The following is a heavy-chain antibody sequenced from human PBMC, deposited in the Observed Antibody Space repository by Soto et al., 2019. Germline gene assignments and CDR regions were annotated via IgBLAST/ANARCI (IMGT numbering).Heavy chain of an antibody. V-gene: IGHV3-21*01. CDR1: GFTFIIYS. Sequence: GGSLRLSCAASGFTFIIYSINWVRQAPGKGLEWVSSISSSSSYIYYADSVKGRFTISRDNSKNTLYLQMNSLRAEDTAVYYCAKGPLEYSSSPLDYWGQGTLVTVSS. CDR2: ISSSSSYI. J-gene: IGHJ4*02. CDR3: AKGPLEYSSSPLDY. D-gene: IGHD6-6*01.